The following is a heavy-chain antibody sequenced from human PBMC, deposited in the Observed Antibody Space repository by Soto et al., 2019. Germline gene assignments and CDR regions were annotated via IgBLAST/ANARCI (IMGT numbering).Heavy chain of an antibody. J-gene: IGHJ4*02. CDR3: TSDRYPRFYHGSGSYPYY. CDR1: GFTFSSFW. V-gene: IGHV3-7*03. CDR2: IKTDGSET. Sequence: GGSLRLSCAASGFTFSSFWRSWVRQAPGRGLEWVANIKTDGSETHYVDSVKGRFTISRDNPKTSLFLQMNSLRVEDTAVYFCTSDRYPRFYHGSGSYPYYWGQGTPVTAPQ. D-gene: IGHD3-10*01.